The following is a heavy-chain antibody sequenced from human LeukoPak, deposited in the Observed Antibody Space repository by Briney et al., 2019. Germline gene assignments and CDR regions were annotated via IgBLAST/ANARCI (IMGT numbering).Heavy chain of an antibody. CDR1: GGSISSYY. CDR3: ARMGAIAGASANPDY. Sequence: SETLSLTCSVSGGSISSYYWSWIRQPPGKGLEWIGYICSTGITDYSPSLRSRATISVDTSNNQFSLTLNSVTAADTAVYYCARMGAIAGASANPDYWGQGTLVTVSS. J-gene: IGHJ4*02. V-gene: IGHV4-59*01. D-gene: IGHD4/OR15-4a*01. CDR2: ICSTGIT.